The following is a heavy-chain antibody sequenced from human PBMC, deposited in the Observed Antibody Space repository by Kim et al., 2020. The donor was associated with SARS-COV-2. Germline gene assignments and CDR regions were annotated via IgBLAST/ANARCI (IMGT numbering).Heavy chain of an antibody. CDR1: GFTFSSYG. V-gene: IGHV3-33*05. Sequence: GGSLRLSCAASGFTFSSYGMHWVRQAPGKGLEWVAFISYDGSNKYYADSVKGLFTISRDNSKNTLYLQMNSLRAEDTAVYYCARASGGDYYYYYGMDVWGQGTTVTVSS. CDR2: ISYDGSNK. CDR3: ARASGGDYYYYYGMDV. J-gene: IGHJ6*02. D-gene: IGHD3-10*01.